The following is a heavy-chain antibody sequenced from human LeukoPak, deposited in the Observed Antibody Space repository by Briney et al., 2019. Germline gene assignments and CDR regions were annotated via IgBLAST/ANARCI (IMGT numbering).Heavy chain of an antibody. CDR2: INPSGGST. D-gene: IGHD6-19*01. CDR1: GYTFTSYY. CDR3: ARVPRLLIYSSGWYWFDP. Sequence: ASVKVSCKASGYTFTSYYMHWVRQAAGQGLEWMGIINPSGGSTSYAQKFQGRVPMTRDMSTSTVYMELSSLRSEDTAVYYCARVPRLLIYSSGWYWFDPWGQGTLVTVSS. J-gene: IGHJ5*02. V-gene: IGHV1-46*01.